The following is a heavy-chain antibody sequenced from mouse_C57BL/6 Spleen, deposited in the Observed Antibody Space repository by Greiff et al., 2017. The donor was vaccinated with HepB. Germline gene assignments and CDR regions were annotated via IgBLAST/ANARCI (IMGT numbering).Heavy chain of an antibody. J-gene: IGHJ3*01. Sequence: DVKLVESGGGLVQPGGSMKLSCAASGFTFSDAWMDWVRQSPEKGLEWVAEIRNKANNHATYYAESVKGRFTISRDDSKSSVYLQMNSLRAEDTGIYYCTRRPIYYDYGAWFAYWGQGTLVTVSA. CDR1: GFTFSDAW. CDR3: TRRPIYYDYGAWFAY. D-gene: IGHD2-4*01. CDR2: IRNKANNHAT. V-gene: IGHV6-6*01.